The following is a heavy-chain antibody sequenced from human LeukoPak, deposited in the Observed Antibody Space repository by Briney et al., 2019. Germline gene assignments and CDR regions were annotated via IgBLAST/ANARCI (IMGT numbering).Heavy chain of an antibody. Sequence: SETLSLTCTVSGGSFINYYWTWIRQPPGKGLEWIAFIYYTGRTRYNPSLQSRVTISLDTSKNHFSLQLRSVTAADTAVYYCARLLEYDNSGDPDTFDIWGQGTTVGVSS. D-gene: IGHD3-22*01. J-gene: IGHJ3*02. V-gene: IGHV4-59*01. CDR3: ARLLEYDNSGDPDTFDI. CDR1: GGSFINYY. CDR2: IYYTGRT.